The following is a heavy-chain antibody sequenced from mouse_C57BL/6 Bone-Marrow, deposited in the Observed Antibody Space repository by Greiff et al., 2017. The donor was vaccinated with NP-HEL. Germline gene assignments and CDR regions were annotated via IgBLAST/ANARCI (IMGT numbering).Heavy chain of an antibody. CDR2: IYPGDGDT. CDR1: GYAFSSYW. V-gene: IGHV1-80*01. Sequence: QVQLQQSGAELVKPGASVKISCKASGYAFSSYWMNWVKERPGKGLAWIGQIYPGDGDTKYNGQFKGKATLTADKSSSTAYMQVSSLTSEDSAVYFWARGDYGSSRFGYAMDYWGQGTAVTGSS. J-gene: IGHJ4*01. D-gene: IGHD1-1*01. CDR3: ARGDYGSSRFGYAMDY.